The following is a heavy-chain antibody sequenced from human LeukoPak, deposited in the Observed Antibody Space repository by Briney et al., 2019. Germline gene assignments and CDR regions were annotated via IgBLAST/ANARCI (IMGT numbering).Heavy chain of an antibody. CDR1: GGSISSSSYY. CDR3: AREGYDYGDYGRPNYYYYYMDV. J-gene: IGHJ6*03. Sequence: PSETLSLTCTVSGGSISSSSYYWGWIRQPPGKGLEWIGSIYYSGSTYYNPSLKSRVTISVDTSKNQFSLKLSSVTAADTAVYYCAREGYDYGDYGRPNYYYYYMDVWGKGTTVTVSS. D-gene: IGHD4-17*01. CDR2: IYYSGST. V-gene: IGHV4-39*07.